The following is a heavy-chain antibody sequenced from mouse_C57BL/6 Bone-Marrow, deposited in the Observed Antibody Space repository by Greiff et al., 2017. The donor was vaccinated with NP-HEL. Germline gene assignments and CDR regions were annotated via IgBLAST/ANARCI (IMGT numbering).Heavy chain of an antibody. D-gene: IGHD2-1*01. J-gene: IGHJ3*01. CDR1: GFSLSTFGMG. Sequence: QVTLKESGPGILQPSQTLSLTCSFSGFSLSTFGMGVGWLRQPSGKGLEWLAHIWWGDDKYNNPALKSRPPTSKATSNNHGFLKIANVDTADTATYYCARIEDGNYTWFAYWGQGTLVTVSA. V-gene: IGHV8-8*01. CDR2: IWWGDDK. CDR3: ARIEDGNYTWFAY.